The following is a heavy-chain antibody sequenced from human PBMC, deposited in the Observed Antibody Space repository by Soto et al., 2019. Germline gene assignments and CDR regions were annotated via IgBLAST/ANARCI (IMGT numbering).Heavy chain of an antibody. D-gene: IGHD3-3*01. CDR1: GYTFTSYG. CDR3: ARDQFLEWLWSDP. Sequence: GASVKVSCKASGYTFTSYGISWVRQAPGQGLEWMGWISAYNGNTNYAQKLQGRVTMTTDTSTSTAYIELRSLRSDDTAVYYCARDQFLEWLWSDPWGQGTLVTVSS. J-gene: IGHJ5*02. V-gene: IGHV1-18*04. CDR2: ISAYNGNT.